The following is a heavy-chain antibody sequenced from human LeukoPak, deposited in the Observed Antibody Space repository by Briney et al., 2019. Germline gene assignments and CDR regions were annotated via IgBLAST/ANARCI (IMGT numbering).Heavy chain of an antibody. Sequence: GASVKVSCKASGYTFTSYAMNWVRQAPGQGLEWMGWINTNTGNPTYAQGFTGRFVFSLDTSVSTAYLQISSLKAEDTAVYYCATLMGRPVTAIRGSTYFDYWGQGTLVTVSS. D-gene: IGHD2-21*02. CDR1: GYTFTSYA. V-gene: IGHV7-4-1*02. CDR3: ATLMGRPVTAIRGSTYFDY. J-gene: IGHJ4*02. CDR2: INTNTGNP.